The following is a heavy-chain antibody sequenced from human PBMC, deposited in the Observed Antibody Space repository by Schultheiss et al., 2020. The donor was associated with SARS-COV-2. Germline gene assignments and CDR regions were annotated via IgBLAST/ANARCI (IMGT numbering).Heavy chain of an antibody. Sequence: GGSLRLSCAASGFTVSSNYMSWVRQAPGKGLEWVANIKQDGSEKYYVDSVKGRFTISRDNAKNSLYLQMNSLRAEDTAVYYCARDRGWGQGTLVTVSS. CDR1: GFTVSSNY. CDR2: IKQDGSEK. CDR3: ARDRG. V-gene: IGHV3-7*01. J-gene: IGHJ4*02.